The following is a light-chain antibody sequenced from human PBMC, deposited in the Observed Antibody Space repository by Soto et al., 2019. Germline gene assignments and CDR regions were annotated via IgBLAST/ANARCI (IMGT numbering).Light chain of an antibody. Sequence: DIQMTQSPSTLPASVGDRVTITCRASQTISSWLAWYQQKPGKAPDLLIYDASTLKGGVPSRFSGSGSGTEFTLAISSLQPDDFATYYCQQYNSYPWTFGQGTKVDIK. CDR1: QTISSW. CDR3: QQYNSYPWT. CDR2: DAS. J-gene: IGKJ1*01. V-gene: IGKV1-5*01.